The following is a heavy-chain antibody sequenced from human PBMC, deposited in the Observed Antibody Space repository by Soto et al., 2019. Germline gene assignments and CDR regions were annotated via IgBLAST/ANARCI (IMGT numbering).Heavy chain of an antibody. Sequence: QVHLVQSGAEVQKPGASVKVSCKASGYSFTDYYMHWVRQAPGQGLEWMGWINTKTGGTNYAQRVQCRVTMTGDTSINTAYMELSRLRSDDTAVYYCARVGPTGWFDPWGQGTVVTVSS. CDR2: INTKTGGT. CDR3: ARVGPTGWFDP. V-gene: IGHV1-2*02. J-gene: IGHJ5*02. CDR1: GYSFTDYY.